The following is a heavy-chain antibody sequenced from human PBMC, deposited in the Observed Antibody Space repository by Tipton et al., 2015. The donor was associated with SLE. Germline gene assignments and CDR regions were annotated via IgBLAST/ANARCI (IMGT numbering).Heavy chain of an antibody. CDR3: ARAPHLTGSYYYYYMDV. CDR2: INYSGST. CDR1: RGSFSGYH. V-gene: IGHV4-34*01. J-gene: IGHJ6*03. Sequence: TLSLTCAIYRGSFSGYHWSWIRQPPGKGPEWIGEINYSGSTNYNPSLKSRVTISIDTSKNQLSLKLSSVTAADTAVYYCARAPHLTGSYYYYYMDVWGKGTTVTISS. D-gene: IGHD7-27*01.